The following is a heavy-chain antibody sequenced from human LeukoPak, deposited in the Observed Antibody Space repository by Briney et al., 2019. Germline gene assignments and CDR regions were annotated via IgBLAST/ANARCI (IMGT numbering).Heavy chain of an antibody. Sequence: SQTLSLTCAVSGDSITSRTSSWTWLRQPPGKGLEFIGHIYHPGRTYYNPSLESRVTVSIDTSQNQFSLRLTSVTAADTAVYYCARGVLDDFWSNYYHYYFDYWGQGSLVIASS. D-gene: IGHD3-3*01. J-gene: IGHJ4*02. CDR3: ARGVLDDFWSNYYHYYFDY. CDR1: GDSITSRTSS. V-gene: IGHV4-30-2*01. CDR2: IYHPGRT.